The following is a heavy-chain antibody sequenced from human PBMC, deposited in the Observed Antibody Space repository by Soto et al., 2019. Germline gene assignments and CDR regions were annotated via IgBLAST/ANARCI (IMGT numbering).Heavy chain of an antibody. CDR3: ARDQGIARIATGGTDYYYGMDV. CDR1: GFTFSSYA. V-gene: IGHV3-33*01. J-gene: IGHJ6*02. Sequence: QVQLVASGGGVVQPGRSLRLACTASGFTFSSYAMHWVRQAPGKGLEWVAIIWYDGSNKYYADSVKGRFTISRDNSKITLYLQMNSLRAEDTAVYYCARDQGIARIATGGTDYYYGMDVWGQGTTVTVSS. CDR2: IWYDGSNK. D-gene: IGHD6-13*01.